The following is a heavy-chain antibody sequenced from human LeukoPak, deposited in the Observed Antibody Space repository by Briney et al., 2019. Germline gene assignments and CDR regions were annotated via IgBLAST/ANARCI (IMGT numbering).Heavy chain of an antibody. CDR3: ARGIGGSWPYYYYYGMDV. V-gene: IGHV4-31*03. D-gene: IGHD1-26*01. CDR1: GGSISSGGYY. J-gene: IGHJ6*02. CDR2: IYYSGST. Sequence: EASETLSLTCTVSGGSISSGGYYWSWIRQHPGKGLEWIGYIYYSGSTYYNPSLKSRVTISVHTSKNQFSLKLSSVTAADTAVYYCARGIGGSWPYYYYYGMDVWGQGTTVTVSS.